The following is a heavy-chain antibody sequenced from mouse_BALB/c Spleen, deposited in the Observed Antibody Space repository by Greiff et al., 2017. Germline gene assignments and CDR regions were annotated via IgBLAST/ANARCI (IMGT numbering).Heavy chain of an antibody. CDR2: ISYSGST. V-gene: IGHV3-8*02. CDR1: GDSITSGY. CDR3: ARYGSSYDYFDY. J-gene: IGHJ2*01. Sequence: EVQVVESGPSLVKPSQTLSLTCSVTGDSITSGYWNWIRKFPGNKLEYMGYISYSGSTYYNPSLKSRISITRDTSKNQYYLQLNSVTTEDTATYYCARYGSSYDYFDYWGQGTTLTVSS. D-gene: IGHD1-1*01.